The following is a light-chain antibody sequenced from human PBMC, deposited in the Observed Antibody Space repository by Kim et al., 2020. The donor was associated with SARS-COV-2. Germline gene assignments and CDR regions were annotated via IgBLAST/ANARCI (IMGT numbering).Light chain of an antibody. J-gene: IGKJ1*01. CDR1: KSISTH. Sequence: ASVGDRVTITCRTSKSISTHLNWYQQKPGKAPVLLIYGASTLVSGVPSRYSGTGSGTDFTLTISSLQPEDFATYYCQQSYSTPATFGQGTKVDIK. V-gene: IGKV1-39*01. CDR3: QQSYSTPAT. CDR2: GAS.